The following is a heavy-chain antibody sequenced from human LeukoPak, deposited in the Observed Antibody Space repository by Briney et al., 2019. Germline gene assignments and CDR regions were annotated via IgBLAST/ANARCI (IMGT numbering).Heavy chain of an antibody. D-gene: IGHD4-17*01. J-gene: IGHJ4*02. V-gene: IGHV1-69*06. CDR2: IVPIFGTA. CDR1: GNTFSSQI. Sequence: SVKVSCKASGNTFSSQIITWVRQAPGQGLEWMGGIVPIFGTANYAQKFQGRVTITADKSSTTAYLELTRLSSDDTAVYYCARVGDFGAGSAMVLTNWGQGTLVTVSS. CDR3: ARVGDFGAGSAMVLTN.